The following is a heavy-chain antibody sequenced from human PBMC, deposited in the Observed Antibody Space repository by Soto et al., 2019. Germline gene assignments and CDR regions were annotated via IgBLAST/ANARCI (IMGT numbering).Heavy chain of an antibody. Sequence: QVQLQESGPGLVKPSQTLSLTCTVSGGSISSGGYYWSWIRQHPGKGLEWIGYIYYSGSTYYNPSLKSRVTITVDTSKNQFSLKLSSVTAADTAVYYCARGFLRRHYYFDYWGQGTLVTVSS. J-gene: IGHJ4*02. D-gene: IGHD3-16*01. CDR2: IYYSGST. CDR1: GGSISSGGYY. CDR3: ARGFLRRHYYFDY. V-gene: IGHV4-31*03.